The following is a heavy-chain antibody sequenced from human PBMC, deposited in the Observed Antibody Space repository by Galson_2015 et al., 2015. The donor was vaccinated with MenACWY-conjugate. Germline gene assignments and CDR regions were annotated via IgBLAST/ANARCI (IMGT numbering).Heavy chain of an antibody. Sequence: SETLSLTCTVSGGSISSSSYYWGWVRQPPGEGLEFLGSVYYSGSTYYNPSLKSRVTISVDTSKNQFSLKLSSVTAADTAVYYCARDRGAVAGSGGYFDLWGRGTLVTVSS. CDR3: ARDRGAVAGSGGYFDL. D-gene: IGHD6-19*01. V-gene: IGHV4-39*07. CDR2: VYYSGST. CDR1: GGSISSSSYY. J-gene: IGHJ2*01.